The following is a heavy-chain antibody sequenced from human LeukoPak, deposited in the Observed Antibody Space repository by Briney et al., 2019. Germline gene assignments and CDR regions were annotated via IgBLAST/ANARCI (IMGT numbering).Heavy chain of an antibody. D-gene: IGHD5-18*01. CDR2: IYPGDSET. V-gene: IGHV5-51*01. CDR1: GYSFTTNW. Sequence: GDSVKISCKGSGYSFTTNWIGWVRQMPGKGLEWMGIIYPGDSETRYSPSFQGQVTISADNSISTAYLQWSSLKASDTAIYYCVRSRGYSYGYSYYFDYWCQGTLVTVSS. J-gene: IGHJ4*02. CDR3: VRSRGYSYGYSYYFDY.